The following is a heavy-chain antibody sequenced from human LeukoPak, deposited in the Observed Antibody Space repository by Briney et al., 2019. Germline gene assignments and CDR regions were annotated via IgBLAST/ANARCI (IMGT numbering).Heavy chain of an antibody. J-gene: IGHJ4*02. CDR3: ARAIKIIAVAGAFDY. CDR1: GFTFSSYS. D-gene: IGHD6-19*01. V-gene: IGHV3-21*01. CDR2: ISSSSSYI. Sequence: KPGGSLRLSCAASGFTFSSYSMNWVRQAPGKGLEWVSSISSSSSYIYYADSVKGRFTISRDNAKDSLYLQMNSLRAEDTAVYYCARAIKIIAVAGAFDYWGQGTLVTVSS.